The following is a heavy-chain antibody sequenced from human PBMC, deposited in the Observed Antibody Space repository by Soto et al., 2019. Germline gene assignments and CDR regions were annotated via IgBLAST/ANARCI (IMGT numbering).Heavy chain of an antibody. D-gene: IGHD6-6*01. CDR2: MNPGSGDT. CDR1: GYSFTNND. Sequence: GVSVMFSFNASGYSFTNNDVSWVRQATGQGLDWMGWMNPGSGDTGYAQKFQGRVTMTRDTSTSTVYMELRSLRSEDTAVYYCARDHGVAAQRYDYWG. CDR3: ARDHGVAAQRYDY. J-gene: IGHJ4*01. V-gene: IGHV1-8*01.